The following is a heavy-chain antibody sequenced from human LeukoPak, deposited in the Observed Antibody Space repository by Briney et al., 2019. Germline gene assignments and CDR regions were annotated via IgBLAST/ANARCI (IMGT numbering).Heavy chain of an antibody. CDR1: GYTFTGYY. CDR2: INPNSGGT. D-gene: IGHD3-22*01. CDR3: ARTSIPYYYDRMFDY. V-gene: IGHV1-2*02. J-gene: IGHJ4*02. Sequence: ASVKVSCKASGYTFTGYYMHWVRQAPGQGLEWMGWINPNSGGTNYAQKFQGRVTMTRDTSISTAYMELSRLRSDDTAVYYCARTSIPYYYDRMFDYWGQGTLVTVSS.